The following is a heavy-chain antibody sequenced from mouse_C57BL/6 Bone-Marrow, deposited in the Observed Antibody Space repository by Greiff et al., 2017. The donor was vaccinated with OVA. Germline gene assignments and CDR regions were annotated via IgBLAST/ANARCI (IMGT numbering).Heavy chain of an antibody. D-gene: IGHD2-1*01. V-gene: IGHV1-54*01. CDR1: GYAFTNYL. J-gene: IGHJ1*03. CDR2: INPGSGGT. Sequence: QVQLQQSGAELVRPGTSVKVSCKASGYAFTNYLIEWVKQRPGQGLEWIGVINPGSGGTNYNEKFKGKATLTADKSSRTAYMQLSSLTSEDSAVYFCARGAYGNYWYFDVWGTGTTVTVSS. CDR3: ARGAYGNYWYFDV.